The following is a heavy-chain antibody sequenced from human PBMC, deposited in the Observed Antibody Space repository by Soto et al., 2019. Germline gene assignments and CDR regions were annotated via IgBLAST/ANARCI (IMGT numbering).Heavy chain of an antibody. V-gene: IGHV5-51*01. D-gene: IGHD6-13*01. CDR1: GYSFTSYW. J-gene: IGHJ3*02. Sequence: PGESLKISCKGSGYSFTSYWIGWVRQMPGKGLEWMGIIYPGDSDTRYSPSFQGQVTISADKSISTAYLQWSSLKASDTAMYYCARPGAGYSSSWYKMADAFDIWGQGTMVPAS. CDR3: ARPGAGYSSSWYKMADAFDI. CDR2: IYPGDSDT.